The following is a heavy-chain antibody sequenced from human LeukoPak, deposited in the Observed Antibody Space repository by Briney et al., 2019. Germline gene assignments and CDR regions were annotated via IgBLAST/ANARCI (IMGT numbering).Heavy chain of an antibody. Sequence: GGSLRLSCAASGFTFSSYWMSWVRQAPGKGLEWVANIKQDGSEKYYVDSVKGRFTISRDNAKNSLYLQMNSLRAEDTAVYYCARLGLRYFDWLDLDYWGQGTLVTVSS. V-gene: IGHV3-7*01. CDR2: IKQDGSEK. D-gene: IGHD3-9*01. CDR3: ARLGLRYFDWLDLDY. CDR1: GFTFSSYW. J-gene: IGHJ4*02.